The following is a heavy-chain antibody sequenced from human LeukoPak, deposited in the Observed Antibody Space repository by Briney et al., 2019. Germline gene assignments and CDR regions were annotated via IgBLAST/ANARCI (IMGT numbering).Heavy chain of an antibody. CDR3: ARVSGYDWESFYDY. CDR1: GGSICSYY. CDR2: IYYSGST. Sequence: SETLSLTCTVSGGSICSYYWSWIRQPPGKGLEWIGYIYYSGSTNYNPSLKSRVTISVDTSKNQFSLKLSSVTAADTAMYYCARVSGYDWESFYDYWGQGSLVTVSS. D-gene: IGHD5-12*01. V-gene: IGHV4-59*01. J-gene: IGHJ4*02.